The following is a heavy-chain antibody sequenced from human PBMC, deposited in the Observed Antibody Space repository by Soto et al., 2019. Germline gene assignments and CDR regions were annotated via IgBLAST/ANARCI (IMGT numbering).Heavy chain of an antibody. J-gene: IGHJ6*02. Sequence: ASVKVSCKASGYTFTSYGISWVRQAPGQGLEWMGWISAYNGNTNYAQKLQGRVTMTTDTSTSTAYMELRSLRSDDTAVYYCARFYYGSGRIQTYYYYYGMDVWGQGTTVTVSS. D-gene: IGHD3-10*01. V-gene: IGHV1-18*01. CDR2: ISAYNGNT. CDR1: GYTFTSYG. CDR3: ARFYYGSGRIQTYYYYYGMDV.